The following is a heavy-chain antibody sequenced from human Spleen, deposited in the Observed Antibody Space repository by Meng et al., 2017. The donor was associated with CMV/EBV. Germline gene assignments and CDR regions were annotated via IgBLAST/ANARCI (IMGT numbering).Heavy chain of an antibody. D-gene: IGHD2-2*01. J-gene: IGHJ4*02. Sequence: GESLKISCAASGFTFSSYAMSWVRQAPGKGLEWVSAISGSGGSTYYADSVKGRFTISRDNSKNTLYLQMNSLRAEDTAVYYCARDFTSTRGGKGYCSSTSCYPDYWGQGTLVTVSS. CDR2: ISGSGGST. CDR1: GFTFSSYA. V-gene: IGHV3-23*01. CDR3: ARDFTSTRGGKGYCSSTSCYPDY.